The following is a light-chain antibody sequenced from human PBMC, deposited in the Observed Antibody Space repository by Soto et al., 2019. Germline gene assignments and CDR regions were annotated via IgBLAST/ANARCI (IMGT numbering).Light chain of an antibody. CDR3: TSYTRDTTYV. CDR1: YSDIGTYDS. V-gene: IGLV2-14*01. J-gene: IGLJ1*01. Sequence: QSVLTQPPSVSGSPGQSITVSCTGTYSDIGTYDSVSWYQHHPGRAPKLLIFGVNRRPSGISHRFSASKSGNTASLTISGLQAEDEADYYCTSYTRDTTYVFGTGTKV. CDR2: GVN.